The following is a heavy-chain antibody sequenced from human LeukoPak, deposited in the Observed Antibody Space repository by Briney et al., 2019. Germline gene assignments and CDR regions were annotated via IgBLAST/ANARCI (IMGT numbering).Heavy chain of an antibody. J-gene: IGHJ4*02. CDR3: AKPYTSGYFDY. CDR2: ISYDGSNE. D-gene: IGHD3-22*01. Sequence: GRSLILSCAGSGCTFSTYGMYWVRQAPAKGLEWVAVISYDGSNEYYADSVKGRFTISRDNSKNTVYLQMNSLRPEDTAVYYCAKPYTSGYFDYWGQGTLVTVSS. CDR1: GCTFSTYG. V-gene: IGHV3-30*18.